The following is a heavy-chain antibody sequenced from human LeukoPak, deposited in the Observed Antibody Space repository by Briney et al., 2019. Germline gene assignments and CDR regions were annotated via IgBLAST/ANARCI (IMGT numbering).Heavy chain of an antibody. CDR3: ARRGYYGSGAYDT. J-gene: IGHJ3*01. D-gene: IGHD3-10*01. CDR1: GGSISSSSYY. Sequence: SETLSLTCTVSGGSISSSSYYWGWIRQPPGKGLEWIGSIYYSGSTYYNPSLKSRVTISVDTSKNQFSLNLSSVTAADTAVYYCARRGYYGSGAYDTWGQGTMFIVSS. CDR2: IYYSGST. V-gene: IGHV4-39*07.